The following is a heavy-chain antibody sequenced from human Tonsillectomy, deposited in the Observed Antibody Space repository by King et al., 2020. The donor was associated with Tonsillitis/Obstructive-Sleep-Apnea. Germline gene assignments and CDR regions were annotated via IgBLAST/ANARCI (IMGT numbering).Heavy chain of an antibody. J-gene: IGHJ4*02. CDR2: IYPGDSDT. D-gene: IGHD3-3*01. V-gene: IGHV5-51*01. Sequence: QLVQSGAEVKKPGESLKISCKGSGYSFTSYWIGWVRQMPGKGLEWMGIIYPGDSDTRYSPSFQGQVTISADKSISTAYLQWSSLKASDTAMYYCARGGYDFWSGYYTVSHFDYWGQGTLVTVSS. CDR1: GYSFTSYW. CDR3: ARGGYDFWSGYYTVSHFDY.